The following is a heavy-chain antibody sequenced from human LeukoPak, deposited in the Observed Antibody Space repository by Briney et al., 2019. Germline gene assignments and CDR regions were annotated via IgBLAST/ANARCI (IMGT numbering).Heavy chain of an antibody. J-gene: IGHJ4*02. CDR2: INPNSGGT. V-gene: IGHV1-2*02. CDR1: GYTFTGYY. D-gene: IGHD3-9*01. Sequence: APVKVSCKASGYTFTGYYMHRVRQAPGQGLEWMGWINPNSGGTNYAQKFQGRVTMTRDTSISTAYMELSRLRSDDTAVYYCAREGYDILTGYYNVWGQGTLVTVSS. CDR3: AREGYDILTGYYNV.